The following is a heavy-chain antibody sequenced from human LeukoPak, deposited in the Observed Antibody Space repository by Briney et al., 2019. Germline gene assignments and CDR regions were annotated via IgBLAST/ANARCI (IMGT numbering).Heavy chain of an antibody. Sequence: PGGSLRLSCAASGFTVRSYYMNWVRQAPGKGLEWVSVIYSGGSTSSADSVKGRFTISRDNSKNTLYLQMNSLRAEDTAVYYCAGSTTVAYYWGQGTLVTVSS. V-gene: IGHV3-53*01. CDR3: AGSTTVAYY. J-gene: IGHJ4*02. CDR1: GFTVRSYY. CDR2: IYSGGST. D-gene: IGHD4-23*01.